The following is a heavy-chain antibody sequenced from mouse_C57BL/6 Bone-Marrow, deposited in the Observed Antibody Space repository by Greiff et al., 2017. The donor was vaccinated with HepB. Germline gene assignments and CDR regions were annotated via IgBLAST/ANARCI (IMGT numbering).Heavy chain of an antibody. CDR2: ISYDGSN. CDR3: ARDLYYRNY. V-gene: IGHV3-6*01. D-gene: IGHD2-14*01. J-gene: IGHJ2*01. Sequence: DVKLQESGPGLVKPSQSLSLTCSVTGYSITSGYYWNWIRQFPGNKLEWMGYISYDGSNNYNPSLKNRISITRDTSKNQFFLKLNSVTTEDTATYYCARDLYYRNYWGQGTTLTVSS. CDR1: GYSITSGYY.